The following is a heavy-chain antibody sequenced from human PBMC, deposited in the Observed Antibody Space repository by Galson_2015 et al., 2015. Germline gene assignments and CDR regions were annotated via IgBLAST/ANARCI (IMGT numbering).Heavy chain of an antibody. V-gene: IGHV3-74*01. J-gene: IGHJ3*02. CDR1: GFTFSSYW. D-gene: IGHD3-22*01. CDR3: AREGGRMIVKRAFDI. CDR2: IHRDGSST. Sequence: SLRLSCAASGFTFSSYWMHWVRQAPGKGLVWVSRIHRDGSSTSYADSVKGRFTISRDNAKNTLYLQMNSLRAEDTAVYYCAREGGRMIVKRAFDIGAQGPWATAPS.